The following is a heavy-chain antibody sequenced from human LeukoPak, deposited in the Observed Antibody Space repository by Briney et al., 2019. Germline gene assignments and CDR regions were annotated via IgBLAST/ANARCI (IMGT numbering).Heavy chain of an antibody. V-gene: IGHV4-59*01. CDR2: IYYSGTT. CDR1: DGSISTYY. CDR3: ARVGVDYSGNIIKYYFDY. Sequence: PSETLSLTCTVSDGSISTYYWSWIRQPPGKGLEWIGYIYYSGTTNYNPSLKSRVIISVDTSKNQFSLKLSPVIAADTAVYYCARVGVDYSGNIIKYYFDYWGQGTLVTVSS. J-gene: IGHJ4*02. D-gene: IGHD4-23*01.